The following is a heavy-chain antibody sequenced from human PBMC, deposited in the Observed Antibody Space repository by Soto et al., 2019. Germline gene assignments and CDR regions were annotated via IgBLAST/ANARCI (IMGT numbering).Heavy chain of an antibody. D-gene: IGHD4-17*01. Sequence: SETLSLTCTVSGGSISSYYWSWIRQPPGKGLEWIGYIYYSGSTNYNPSLKSRVTISVDTSKNQFSLKLSSVTAADTAVYYCARRPAAYALIFDYWGQGTLVTVSS. CDR1: GGSISSYY. J-gene: IGHJ4*02. CDR3: ARRPAAYALIFDY. CDR2: IYYSGST. V-gene: IGHV4-59*08.